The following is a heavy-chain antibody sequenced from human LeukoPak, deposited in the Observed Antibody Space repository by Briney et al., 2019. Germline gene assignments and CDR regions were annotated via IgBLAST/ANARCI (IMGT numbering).Heavy chain of an antibody. J-gene: IGHJ4*02. V-gene: IGHV1-18*04. D-gene: IGHD6-19*01. CDR2: TSYNGNT. Sequence: ASVKVSFKASGYTFNNYGISWVRQAPGLGREWMGWTSYNGNTNYAQKFQDRVTMTTDTSTTTAYMELRSLESDDTAVYYCARHSGSGWQALGYWGQGTPVTVSS. CDR1: GYTFNNYG. CDR3: ARHSGSGWQALGY.